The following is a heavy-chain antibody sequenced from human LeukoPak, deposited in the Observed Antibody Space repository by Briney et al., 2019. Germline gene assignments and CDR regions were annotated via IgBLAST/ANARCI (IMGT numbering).Heavy chain of an antibody. D-gene: IGHD4-17*01. CDR1: GFTFSSYG. Sequence: GGSLSLSCAASGFTFSSYGMHWVRQAPGKGLEWVAVISYDGSNKYYADSVKGRFTIARDNSKNTLYLQMNSLRAEDTAVYYCAKDQGSYGDPAHDAFYIWGQGTMVTVSS. CDR3: AKDQGSYGDPAHDAFYI. J-gene: IGHJ3*02. CDR2: ISYDGSNK. V-gene: IGHV3-30*18.